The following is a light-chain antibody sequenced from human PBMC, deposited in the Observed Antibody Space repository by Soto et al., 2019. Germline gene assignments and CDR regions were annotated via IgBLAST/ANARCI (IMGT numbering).Light chain of an antibody. V-gene: IGLV2-23*01. CDR1: SSDVGSYNL. Sequence: QSALTQPASVSGSPGQSITISCTGTSSDVGSYNLVSWYQQHPGKAPKLMIYEGSKRPSGVSNRSSGSKSGNTASLTISGLQAEDEADYYCCSYAGRGVVFGGGTKLTVL. CDR2: EGS. CDR3: CSYAGRGVV. J-gene: IGLJ2*01.